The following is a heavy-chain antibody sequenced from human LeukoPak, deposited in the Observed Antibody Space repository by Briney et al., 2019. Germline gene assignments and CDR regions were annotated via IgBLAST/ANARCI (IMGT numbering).Heavy chain of an antibody. D-gene: IGHD6-19*01. J-gene: IGHJ4*02. V-gene: IGHV3-48*03. CDR1: GFTFSTYE. CDR2: ISSSGSTI. CDR3: SLLAVASPQDY. Sequence: PGGSLRLSCVASGFTFSTYEMHWVRQAPGKGLEWVSDISSSGSTIYYADSVKGRFTTSRDNAKNLLYLQMHSLRAEDTAVYYCSLLAVASPQDYWGQGTLVTVSS.